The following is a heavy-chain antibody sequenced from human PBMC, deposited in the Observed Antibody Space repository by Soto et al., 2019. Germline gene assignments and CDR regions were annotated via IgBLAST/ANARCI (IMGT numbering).Heavy chain of an antibody. CDR3: TKRGKVATWPFDY. V-gene: IGHV3-23*01. CDR2: ISGSGGST. J-gene: IGHJ4*02. Sequence: GGSLRLSCAASGFTFSSYAMSWVRQAPGKGLEWVSAISGSGGSTHHADSVKGRFTISRDNSKNTLYLQMNSLRAEDTAVYYCTKRGKVATWPFDYWGQGTLVTVSS. D-gene: IGHD5-12*01. CDR1: GFTFSSYA.